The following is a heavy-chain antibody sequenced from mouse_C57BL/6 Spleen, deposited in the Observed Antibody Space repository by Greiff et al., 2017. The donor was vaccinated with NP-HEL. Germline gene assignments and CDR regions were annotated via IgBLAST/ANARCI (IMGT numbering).Heavy chain of an antibody. CDR1: GFTFSDYG. CDR2: ISSGSSTI. Sequence: EVKLMESGGGLVKPGGSLKLSCAASGFTFSDYGMHWVRQAPEKGLEWVAYISSGSSTIYYVDTVKGRFTISRDNAKNTLFLQMTSLRSEDTAMYYCARGGEIDYWGQGTTLTVSS. V-gene: IGHV5-17*01. J-gene: IGHJ2*01. CDR3: ARGGEIDY.